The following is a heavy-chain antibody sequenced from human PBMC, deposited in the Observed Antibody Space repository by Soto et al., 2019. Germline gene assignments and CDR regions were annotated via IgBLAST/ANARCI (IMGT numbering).Heavy chain of an antibody. D-gene: IGHD1-26*01. V-gene: IGHV1-18*01. CDR1: GYTFTSYG. J-gene: IGHJ4*02. CDR3: AGALGAQVVDC. CDR2: ISAYNGNT. Sequence: QVQLVQSGAEVKKPGASVKVSCKASGYTFTSYGISWVRQAPGQGLEWMGWISAYNGNTKYAQKLPGRVAMPTAPPPSPAYMELRRLRSAGTAVYYCAGALGAQVVDCWCQGTRVTVSS.